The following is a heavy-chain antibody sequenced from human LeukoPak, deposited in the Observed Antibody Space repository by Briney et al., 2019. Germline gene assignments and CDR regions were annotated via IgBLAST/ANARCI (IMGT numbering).Heavy chain of an antibody. D-gene: IGHD3-22*01. V-gene: IGHV3-21*01. J-gene: IGHJ3*02. Sequence: PGGSLRLSCAASGFTFSSYSMNWVRQAPGKGLEWVSSISSSSSYIYYADSVKGRFTISRDNAKNSLYLQMNSLRAEDTAVYYCARDYYDSSGPLIVAFDIWGQGTMVTVSS. CDR3: ARDYYDSSGPLIVAFDI. CDR2: ISSSSSYI. CDR1: GFTFSSYS.